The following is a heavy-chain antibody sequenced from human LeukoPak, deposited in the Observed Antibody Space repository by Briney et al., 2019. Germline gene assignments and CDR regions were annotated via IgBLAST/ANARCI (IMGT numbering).Heavy chain of an antibody. CDR2: IYYSGST. V-gene: IGHV4-39*07. J-gene: IGHJ3*02. D-gene: IGHD3-10*01. Sequence: TASETLSFTCSVSSDSIISSSYYWGWIRQPPGKGLEWLGNIYYSGSTYYNPSLKSRLTISVDTSKNQFSLKLSSVTAADTAVYYCTRGRGPHPPAFDIWGQGTMVTVSS. CDR1: SDSIISSSYY. CDR3: TRGRGPHPPAFDI.